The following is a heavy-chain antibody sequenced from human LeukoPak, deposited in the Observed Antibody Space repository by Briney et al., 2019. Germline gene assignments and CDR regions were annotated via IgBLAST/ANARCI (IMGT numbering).Heavy chain of an antibody. CDR2: ISGSGGST. Sequence: GGSLRLSCAASGFTSSSYAMSWVRQAPGKGLEWVSAISGSGGSTYYADSVKGRFTISRDNSKNTLYLQMNSLRAEDTAVYYCARSDIVVVPAAFSPFFDYWGQGTLVTVSS. CDR3: ARSDIVVVPAAFSPFFDY. CDR1: GFTSSSYA. D-gene: IGHD2-2*01. J-gene: IGHJ4*02. V-gene: IGHV3-23*01.